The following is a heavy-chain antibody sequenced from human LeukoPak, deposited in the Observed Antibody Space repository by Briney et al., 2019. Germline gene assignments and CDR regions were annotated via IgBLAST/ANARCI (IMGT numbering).Heavy chain of an antibody. CDR3: ARDGGRRGYSYSYNPHYFDY. Sequence: ASVKVSCKASGYTFTSYGISWVRQAPGQGLEWMGWISAYNGNTNYAQKLQGRVTITTDTSTSTAYMELRSLRSDDTAVYYCARDGGRRGYSYSYNPHYFDYWGQGALVTVSS. CDR2: ISAYNGNT. J-gene: IGHJ4*02. CDR1: GYTFTSYG. D-gene: IGHD5-18*01. V-gene: IGHV1-18*04.